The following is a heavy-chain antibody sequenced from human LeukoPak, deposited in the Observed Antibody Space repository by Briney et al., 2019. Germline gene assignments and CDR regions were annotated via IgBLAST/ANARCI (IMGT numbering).Heavy chain of an antibody. V-gene: IGHV3-30*04. Sequence: GGSLRLSCAASGFTFSSYAMHWVRQAPGKGLEWVAVISYDGSNKYYADSVKGRFTISRDNSNNTLYLQMHSLRAEDTAVYYCARDALQLERLSDWFDPWGQGTLVTVSS. CDR2: ISYDGSNK. J-gene: IGHJ5*02. D-gene: IGHD1-1*01. CDR3: ARDALQLERLSDWFDP. CDR1: GFTFSSYA.